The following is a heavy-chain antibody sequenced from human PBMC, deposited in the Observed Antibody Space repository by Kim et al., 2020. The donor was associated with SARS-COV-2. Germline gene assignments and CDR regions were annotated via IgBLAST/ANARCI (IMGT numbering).Heavy chain of an antibody. J-gene: IGHJ6*02. Sequence: GESLKISCKGSGYSFTSYWISWVRQMPGKGLEWMGRIDPSDSYTNYSPSFQGHVTISADKSISTAYLQWSSLKASDTAMYYCARHEYVLRFLASGGMDVWGQGTTVTVSS. CDR3: ARHEYVLRFLASGGMDV. CDR1: GYSFTSYW. CDR2: IDPSDSYT. D-gene: IGHD3-3*01. V-gene: IGHV5-10-1*01.